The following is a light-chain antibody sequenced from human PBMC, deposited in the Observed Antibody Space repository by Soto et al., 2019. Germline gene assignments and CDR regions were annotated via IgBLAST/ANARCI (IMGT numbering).Light chain of an antibody. Sequence: ERVMTQSPATLSVSPGERATLSCRASQGVSSNLAWYQQKPGQAPRLLIYGASTRATGIPARFSGSGSGTEFPLTISSLQSEDFAVYYCHQYNNWPPTFGQGTKVEIK. J-gene: IGKJ1*01. CDR1: QGVSSN. CDR2: GAS. V-gene: IGKV3-15*01. CDR3: HQYNNWPPT.